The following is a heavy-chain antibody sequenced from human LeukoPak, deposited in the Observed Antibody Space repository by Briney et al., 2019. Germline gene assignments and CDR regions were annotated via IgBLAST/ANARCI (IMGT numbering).Heavy chain of an antibody. J-gene: IGHJ6*02. CDR2: IYYSGST. CDR3: AREYNWNSYSPYYYYYGMDV. D-gene: IGHD1-7*01. V-gene: IGHV4-39*01. Sequence: PSETLSLTCTVSGGSISGSSYYWGWIRQPPGKGLEWIGSIYYSGSTYYNPSLKSRVTISVDTSKNQFSLKLSSVTAADTAVYYCAREYNWNSYSPYYYYYGMDVWGQGTTVTVSS. CDR1: GGSISGSSYY.